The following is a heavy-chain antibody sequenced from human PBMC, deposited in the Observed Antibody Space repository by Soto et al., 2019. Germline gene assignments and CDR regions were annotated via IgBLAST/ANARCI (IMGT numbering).Heavy chain of an antibody. J-gene: IGHJ4*02. CDR3: ARGGYSYGPLQNYYFDY. Sequence: QVQLVQSGAEVKKPGSSVKVSCKASGGTFSSYAISWVRQAPGQGLEWMGGIIPIFGTANYAQKFQGRVTITADESTSTAYTELSSLRSEDTAVYYCARGGYSYGPLQNYYFDYWGQGTLVTVSS. CDR2: IIPIFGTA. D-gene: IGHD5-18*01. V-gene: IGHV1-69*01. CDR1: GGTFSSYA.